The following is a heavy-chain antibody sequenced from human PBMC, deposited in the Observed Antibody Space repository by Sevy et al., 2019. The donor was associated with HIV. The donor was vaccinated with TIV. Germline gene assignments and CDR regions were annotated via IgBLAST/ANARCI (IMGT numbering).Heavy chain of an antibody. CDR3: ARDSSPDSSGYYNY. J-gene: IGHJ4*02. CDR1: GYTFTSYG. V-gene: IGHV1-18*01. CDR2: ISAYNGNT. D-gene: IGHD3-22*01. Sequence: GASVKVSCKASGYTFTSYGISWVRQAPGQGLEWMGWISAYNGNTNYAQKLQGRVTMTTDTSTSKAYMELRSLRSDDTAVYYCARDSSPDSSGYYNYWGQGTLVTVSS.